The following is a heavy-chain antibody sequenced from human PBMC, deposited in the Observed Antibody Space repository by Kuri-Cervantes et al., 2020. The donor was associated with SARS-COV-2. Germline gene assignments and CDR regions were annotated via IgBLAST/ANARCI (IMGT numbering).Heavy chain of an antibody. CDR3: AKDLAASVTRGYFDY. Sequence: SETLSLTCTVSNGSISSYYWSWIRQPPGKGLEWIGYISHSRGTNYNPSLKSRVTISRDTSKNQFSLKLSSVTAADTAVYYCAKDLAASVTRGYFDYWGQGTLVTVSS. CDR2: ISHSRGT. V-gene: IGHV4-59*01. CDR1: NGSISSYY. D-gene: IGHD6-13*01. J-gene: IGHJ4*02.